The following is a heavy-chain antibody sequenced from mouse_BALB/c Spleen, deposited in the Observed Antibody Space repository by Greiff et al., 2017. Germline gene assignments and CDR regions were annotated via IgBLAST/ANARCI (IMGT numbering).Heavy chain of an antibody. J-gene: IGHJ2*01. CDR2: IDPANGNT. Sequence: EVKLQESGAELVKPGASVKLSCTASGFNIKDTYMHWVKQRPEQGLEWIGRIDPANGNTKYDPKFQGKATITADTSSNTAYLQLSSLTSEDTAVYYCGRSYYYFDYWGQGTTLTVSA. V-gene: IGHV14-3*02. CDR1: GFNIKDTY. D-gene: IGHD6-1*01. CDR3: GRSYYYFDY.